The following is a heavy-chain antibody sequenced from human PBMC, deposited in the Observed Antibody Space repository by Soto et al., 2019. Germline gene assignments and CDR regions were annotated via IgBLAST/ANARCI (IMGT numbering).Heavy chain of an antibody. J-gene: IGHJ5*02. D-gene: IGHD2-15*01. Sequence: GSLRLSCAASGFTFSNAWMSWVRQAPGKGLEWVGRIKSKTDGGTTDYAAPVKGRFTISRDDSKNTLYLQMNSLKTEDTAVYYCTTDPPRIYCSGGSCYFRFDPWGQGTLVTVS. CDR2: IKSKTDGGTT. V-gene: IGHV3-15*01. CDR3: TTDPPRIYCSGGSCYFRFDP. CDR1: GFTFSNAW.